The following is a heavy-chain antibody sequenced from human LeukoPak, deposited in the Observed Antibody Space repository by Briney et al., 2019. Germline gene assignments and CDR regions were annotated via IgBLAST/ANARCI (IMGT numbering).Heavy chain of an antibody. D-gene: IGHD6-13*01. Sequence: GASVKVSCKVSGYTLTELSMHWVRQAPGKGLEWMGGFDPEDGETIYAQKFQGRVTITADKSTSTAYMELSSLRSEDTAVYYCARDPGYSSSWYFGPWGQGTLVTVSS. CDR3: ARDPGYSSSWYFGP. CDR1: GYTLTELS. V-gene: IGHV1-24*01. J-gene: IGHJ5*02. CDR2: FDPEDGET.